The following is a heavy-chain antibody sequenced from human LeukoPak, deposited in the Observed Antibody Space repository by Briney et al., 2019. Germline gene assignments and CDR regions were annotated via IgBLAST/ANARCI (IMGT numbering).Heavy chain of an antibody. CDR1: GFTFSSYG. CDR3: ARADYDISTGYYSYFDY. CDR2: IWYDGSNK. Sequence: AGRSLRLSCAASGFTFSSYGMHWVRQAPGKGLEWVAVIWYDGSNKYYADSVKGRFTISRDNSKNTLYLQMNSLRAEDTAVYYCARADYDISTGYYSYFDYWGQGTLVTVSS. V-gene: IGHV3-33*01. J-gene: IGHJ4*02. D-gene: IGHD3-9*01.